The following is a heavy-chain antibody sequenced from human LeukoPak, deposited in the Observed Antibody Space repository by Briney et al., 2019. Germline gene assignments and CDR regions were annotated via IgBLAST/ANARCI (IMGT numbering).Heavy chain of an antibody. CDR1: GGSVSSGSYY. V-gene: IGHV4-61*01. Sequence: SETLSLTCTVSGGSVSSGSYYWSWIRQPPGKGLEWIGYIYYSGSTNYNPSLKSRVTISVDTAKNQFSLKLSSAPAADTAVYYCARTSGYDYSFDYWGQGTLVTVSS. CDR2: IYYSGST. D-gene: IGHD5-12*01. CDR3: ARTSGYDYSFDY. J-gene: IGHJ4*02.